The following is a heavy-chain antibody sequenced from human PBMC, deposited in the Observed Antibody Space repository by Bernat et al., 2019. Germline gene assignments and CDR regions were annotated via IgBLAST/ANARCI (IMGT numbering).Heavy chain of an antibody. CDR3: ARRRMVRGVTLGGFDY. V-gene: IGHV1-3*01. Sequence: QVQLVQSGTEVKKPGASVKVSCKASGYTFTNYAMHWVRQAPGQRLEWMGWINAGNGNTKYSQKFQGRVTITRDTSASTAYMELSSLRSEDTAVYYCARRRMVRGVTLGGFDYWGQGTLVTVSS. J-gene: IGHJ4*02. D-gene: IGHD3-10*01. CDR2: INAGNGNT. CDR1: GYTFTNYA.